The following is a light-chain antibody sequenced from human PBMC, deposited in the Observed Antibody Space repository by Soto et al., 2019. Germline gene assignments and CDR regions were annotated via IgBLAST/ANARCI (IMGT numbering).Light chain of an antibody. CDR2: SNH. Sequence: QSVLTQPPSASGTPGQRVTISCSGSNSNIGSKTVNWYQHLPRTAPKLLIYSNHHRPSGVPDRFSASKSGTSASLAISGLQSEDEADYYCSTWDDSLNGVVFGGGTKLTVL. CDR3: STWDDSLNGVV. J-gene: IGLJ2*01. V-gene: IGLV1-44*01. CDR1: NSNIGSKT.